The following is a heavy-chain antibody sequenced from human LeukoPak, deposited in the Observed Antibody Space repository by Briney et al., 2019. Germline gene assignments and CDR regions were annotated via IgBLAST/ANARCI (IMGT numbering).Heavy chain of an antibody. CDR3: VVRGRIVKQQTPNYYYYYGMDV. CDR2: INHSGST. CDR1: GGSFSGYY. D-gene: IGHD6-13*01. Sequence: SETLSLTCAVYGGSFSGYYWSWIRQPPGKGLEWIGEINHSGSTNYNPSLKSRVTISVDTSKNQFSLKLSSVTAADTAVYYCVVRGRIVKQQTPNYYYYYGMDVWGQGTTVTVSS. V-gene: IGHV4-34*01. J-gene: IGHJ6*02.